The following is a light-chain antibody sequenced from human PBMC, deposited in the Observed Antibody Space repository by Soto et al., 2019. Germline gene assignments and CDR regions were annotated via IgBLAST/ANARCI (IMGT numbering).Light chain of an antibody. J-gene: IGKJ2*01. CDR3: QQRYNWPNT. CDR2: DAS. CDR1: QSVGTY. Sequence: EIVLTQSPATLSLSPGERATLSCRTSQSVGTYLAWYQHNPGQAPRLLIYDASNRATGIPARFSGSGSGTDFTLTISTPEPEDFAVYYCQQRYNWPNTFGQGTKVEIK. V-gene: IGKV3-11*01.